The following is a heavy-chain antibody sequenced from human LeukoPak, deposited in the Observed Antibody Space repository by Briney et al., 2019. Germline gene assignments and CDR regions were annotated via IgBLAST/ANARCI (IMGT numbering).Heavy chain of an antibody. V-gene: IGHV3-53*01. CDR2: IYSGDNT. J-gene: IGHJ4*02. Sequence: PGGSLRLSCAASDFTVSNNYMNWVRQAPGKGPEWVSIIYSGDNTYYTDSVKGRFTISRDNSKNHFYLQMTTLIAEDTAVYYCARDSSISYDNLPSFDYWGQGTLVTVSS. D-gene: IGHD2-2*01. CDR3: ARDSSISYDNLPSFDY. CDR1: DFTVSNNY.